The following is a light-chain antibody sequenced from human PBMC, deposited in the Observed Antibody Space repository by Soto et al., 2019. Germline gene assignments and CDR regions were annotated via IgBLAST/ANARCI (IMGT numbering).Light chain of an antibody. Sequence: EIVLTQSPGSLSLSPGERATLSCRASRSLNTYLAWYQQKPGQAPRLLIFDASSRGSGIPDRFSGRGSGTDFTLTISRLEPEDFAVYYCLNYGSSRTFGQGTKVEIK. V-gene: IGKV3-20*01. J-gene: IGKJ1*01. CDR1: RSLNTY. CDR2: DAS. CDR3: LNYGSSRT.